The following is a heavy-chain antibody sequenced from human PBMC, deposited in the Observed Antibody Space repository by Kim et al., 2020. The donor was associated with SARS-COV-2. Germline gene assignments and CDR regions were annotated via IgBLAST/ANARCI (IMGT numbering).Heavy chain of an antibody. D-gene: IGHD3-10*01. CDR2: IWYDGSNK. V-gene: IGHV3-33*01. CDR3: ARGGHGSGSYYPFDY. J-gene: IGHJ4*02. CDR1: GFTFSSYG. Sequence: GGSLRLSCAASGFTFSSYGMHWVRQAPGKGLEWVAVIWYDGSNKYYADSVKGRFTISRDNSKNTLYLQMNSLRAEDTAVYYCARGGHGSGSYYPFDYWGQGTLVTVAS.